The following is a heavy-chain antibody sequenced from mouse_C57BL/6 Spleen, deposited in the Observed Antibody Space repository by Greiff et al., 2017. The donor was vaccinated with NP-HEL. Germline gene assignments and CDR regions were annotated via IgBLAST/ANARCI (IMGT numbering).Heavy chain of an antibody. J-gene: IGHJ1*03. CDR2: IDPNSGGT. D-gene: IGHD1-2*01. Sequence: QVQLQQPGAELVKPGASVKLSCKASGYTFTSYWMHWVKQRPGRGLAWIGRIDPNSGGTKYNDKFKSKATLTVDKPSSTAYMQLSSLTSEDSAVYYCARGPTATGSSLYWYFDVWGTGTTVTVSS. CDR3: ARGPTATGSSLYWYFDV. V-gene: IGHV1-72*01. CDR1: GYTFTSYW.